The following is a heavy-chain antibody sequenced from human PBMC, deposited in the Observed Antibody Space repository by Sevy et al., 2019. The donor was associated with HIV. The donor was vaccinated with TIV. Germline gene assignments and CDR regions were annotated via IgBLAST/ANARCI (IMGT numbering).Heavy chain of an antibody. CDR2: ISSNGGST. CDR1: GFTFSSYA. CDR3: VSNLGFWGGMGAFDI. Sequence: GGSLRLSCSASGFTFSSYAMHWVRQAPGKGLEYVSAISSNGGSTYYADSVKGRFTISRDNSKNTLYLQMSSLRAEDTAGYYCVSNLGFWGGMGAFDIGGKGTMVPVSS. J-gene: IGHJ3*02. D-gene: IGHD3-16*01. V-gene: IGHV3-64D*06.